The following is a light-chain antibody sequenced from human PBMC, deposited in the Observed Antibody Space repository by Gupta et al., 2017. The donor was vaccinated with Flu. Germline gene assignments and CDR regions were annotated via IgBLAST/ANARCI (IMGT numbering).Light chain of an antibody. J-gene: IGKJ2*01. CDR2: WAS. V-gene: IGKV4-1*01. CDR1: QSVFSSSNNENY. Sequence: NCRSSQSVFSSSNNENYVDWYQQKPGQPPRLLIYWASTRESGVPDRFTGSVSGTTFTLTISSLQTEDVAIYYCIQYWYLPYTFGQGTKLDIK. CDR3: IQYWYLPYT.